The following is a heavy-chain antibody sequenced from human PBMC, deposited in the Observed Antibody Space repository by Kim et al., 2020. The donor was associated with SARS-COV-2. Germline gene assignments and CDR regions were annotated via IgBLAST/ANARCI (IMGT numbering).Heavy chain of an antibody. D-gene: IGHD4-17*01. V-gene: IGHV4-39*01. Sequence: SETLSLTCTVSGGSISSSSYYWGWIRQPPGKGLEWIGSIYYSGSTYYNPSLKSRVTISVDTSKNQFSLKLSSVTAADTAVYYCASGDFEYGGAFDIWGQGTMVTVSS. CDR2: IYYSGST. CDR1: GGSISSSSYY. J-gene: IGHJ3*02. CDR3: ASGDFEYGGAFDI.